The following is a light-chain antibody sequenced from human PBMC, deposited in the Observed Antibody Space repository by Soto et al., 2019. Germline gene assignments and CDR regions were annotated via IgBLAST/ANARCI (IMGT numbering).Light chain of an antibody. J-gene: IGKJ1*01. V-gene: IGKV1-5*03. Sequence: DIQMTQSPSTLSASVGDRVTITCRASQTISTSLAWYQQKPGKAPKLLIYLASTLQSGVPARFSGSGSATEFTLSISSLQPDDFATYYCQQYGTSSRTFGQGTKVDI. CDR1: QTISTS. CDR3: QQYGTSSRT. CDR2: LAS.